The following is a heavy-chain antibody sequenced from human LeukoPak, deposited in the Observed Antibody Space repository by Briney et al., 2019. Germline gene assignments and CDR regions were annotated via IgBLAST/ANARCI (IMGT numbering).Heavy chain of an antibody. CDR3: ARSSSEYYYDSSGISHAFDI. Sequence: GASVKVSCKASGGTFSSYAISWVRQAPGQGLEWMGRIIPILGIANYAQKLQGRVTITADKSTSTAYMELSSLRSEDTAVYYCARSSSEYYYDSSGISHAFDIWGQGTMVTVSS. V-gene: IGHV1-69*04. CDR1: GGTFSSYA. CDR2: IIPILGIA. D-gene: IGHD3-22*01. J-gene: IGHJ3*02.